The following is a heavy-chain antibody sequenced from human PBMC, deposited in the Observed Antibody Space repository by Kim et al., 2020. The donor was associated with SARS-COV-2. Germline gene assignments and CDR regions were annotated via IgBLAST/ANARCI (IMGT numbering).Heavy chain of an antibody. J-gene: IGHJ1*01. CDR3: ARVAGAGAYFHD. D-gene: IGHD3-10*01. CDR1: GGSISSGGYY. CDR2: IYYSGST. Sequence: SETLSLTCTVSGGSISSGGYYWSWNRQHPGKGLEWIGYIYYSGSTYYNPSLKSRVTISVDTSKNQFSQNLSSATAADTAVYYCARVAGAGAYFHDWGEAT. V-gene: IGHV4-31*03.